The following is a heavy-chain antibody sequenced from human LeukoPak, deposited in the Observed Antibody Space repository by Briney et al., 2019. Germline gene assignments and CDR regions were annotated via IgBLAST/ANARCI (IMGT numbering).Heavy chain of an antibody. CDR1: GGPISSGSYY. D-gene: IGHD4-11*01. J-gene: IGHJ4*02. CDR2: IYPSGST. Sequence: SQTLSLTCTVSGGPISSGSYYWSWIRQPARKGLEWIGHIYPSGSTNYNPSLKSRVTISIDTSRNQFSLNLNSVTAADTAVYYCAREYSNPLRYFDYWGQGTLVTVSS. V-gene: IGHV4-61*09. CDR3: AREYSNPLRYFDY.